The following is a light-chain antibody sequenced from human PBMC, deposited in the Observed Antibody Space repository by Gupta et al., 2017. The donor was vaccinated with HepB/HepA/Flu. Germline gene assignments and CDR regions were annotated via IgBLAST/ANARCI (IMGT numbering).Light chain of an antibody. Sequence: AIQMTQSPSSLSASVGDRVTLTCRASQDIRKDLAWYQQKAGRAPQLLIYAASSLQSGVPSRFSGSGSGTDFTLTISSLQPEDFATYYCRQDDNYPHTFGPGTKVDLK. CDR3: RQDDNYPHT. V-gene: IGKV1-6*01. CDR1: QDIRKD. J-gene: IGKJ3*01. CDR2: AAS.